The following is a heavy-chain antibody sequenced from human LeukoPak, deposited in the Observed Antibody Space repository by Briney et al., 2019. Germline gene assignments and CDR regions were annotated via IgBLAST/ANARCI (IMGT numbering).Heavy chain of an antibody. J-gene: IGHJ4*02. Sequence: GGSLRLSCAASGFTFSSYAMSWVRQVPGKGLEWVSAISGSGGSTYYADSVKGRFTISRDNSKNTLYLQMNSLRADDTAVYYCARDDYSAFDYWGQGTLVSVSS. CDR1: GFTFSSYA. D-gene: IGHD4/OR15-4a*01. CDR2: ISGSGGST. CDR3: ARDDYSAFDY. V-gene: IGHV3-23*01.